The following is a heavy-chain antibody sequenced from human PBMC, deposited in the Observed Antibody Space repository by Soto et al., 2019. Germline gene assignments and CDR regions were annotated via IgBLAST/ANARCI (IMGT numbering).Heavy chain of an antibody. CDR2: IYPGDSDT. J-gene: IGHJ6*02. V-gene: IGHV5-51*01. CDR1: GYSFTSYW. Sequence: GESLKISCKGSGYSFTSYWIGWARQMPGKGLEWMGIIYPGDSDTRYSPSFQGQVTISADKSISTAYLQWSSLKASDSAMYYCAKTAAGGKNYYAMDVWGQGTTVTV. CDR3: AKTAAGGKNYYAMDV. D-gene: IGHD6-13*01.